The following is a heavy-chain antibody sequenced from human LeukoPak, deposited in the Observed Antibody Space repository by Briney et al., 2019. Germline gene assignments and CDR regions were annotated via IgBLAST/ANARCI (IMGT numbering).Heavy chain of an antibody. CDR1: GGTFSSYA. J-gene: IGHJ6*02. D-gene: IGHD3-22*01. Sequence: SVKVSCKASGGTFSSYAISWVRQAPGQGLEWMGRIIPILGIANYAQKFQGRVTITADKSTSTAYTELSSLRSEDTAVYYCARDSSGYYYYYYGMDVWGQGTTVTVSS. CDR3: ARDSSGYYYYYYGMDV. CDR2: IIPILGIA. V-gene: IGHV1-69*04.